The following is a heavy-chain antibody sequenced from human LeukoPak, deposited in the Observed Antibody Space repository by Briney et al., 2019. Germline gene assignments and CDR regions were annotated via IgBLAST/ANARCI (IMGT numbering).Heavy chain of an antibody. CDR1: GYTFTGYY. V-gene: IGHV1-2*02. CDR3: ARVDGSPDF. Sequence: ASVKVSCKASGYTFTGYYMNWVRQAPGQGLEWMGWINPNSGGTNYAQKFQGRVTITRDTSISTVYMELSSLRSEDTAVYYCARVDGSPDFWGQGTLVTVSS. D-gene: IGHD2-15*01. CDR2: INPNSGGT. J-gene: IGHJ4*02.